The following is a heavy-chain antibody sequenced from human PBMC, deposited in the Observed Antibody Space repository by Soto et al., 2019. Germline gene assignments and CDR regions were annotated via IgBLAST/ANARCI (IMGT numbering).Heavy chain of an antibody. CDR2: INPNSGGT. Sequence: QVQLVQSGAEVKKPGASVKVSCKASGYTFTGYYMHWVRQAPGQGLEWMGWINPNSGGTNYAQKFQGWVTMTRDTSISTAYMELSRLRSDDTAVYYCAAALSSCSSASCHKLDYWGQGTLVTVSS. CDR1: GYTFTGYY. CDR3: AAALSSCSSASCHKLDY. V-gene: IGHV1-2*04. D-gene: IGHD2-2*01. J-gene: IGHJ4*02.